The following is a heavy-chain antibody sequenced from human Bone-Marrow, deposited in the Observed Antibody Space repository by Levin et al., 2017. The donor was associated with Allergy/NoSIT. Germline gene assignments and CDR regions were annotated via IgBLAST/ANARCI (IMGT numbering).Heavy chain of an antibody. CDR2: IRTKTDGGTT. V-gene: IGHV3-15*01. Sequence: GESLKISCATSGFTFSDAWMSWVRQAPGGGLEWVGRIRTKTDGGTTDYSAAVKGRFTISRDDSETTLFLQMNTLKTEDTAVYYCTTVKWRYSGYVFDFWGQGTLVTVSS. CDR1: GFTFSDAW. D-gene: IGHD5-12*01. J-gene: IGHJ4*02. CDR3: TTVKWRYSGYVFDF.